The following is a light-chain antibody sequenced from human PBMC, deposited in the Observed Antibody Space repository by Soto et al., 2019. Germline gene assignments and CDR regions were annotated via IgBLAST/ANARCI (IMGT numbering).Light chain of an antibody. V-gene: IGKV1-39*01. J-gene: IGKJ1*01. CDR2: AAS. Sequence: DIQMTQSPSSLSASVGDRITITCRASQSISRYLNWYQHKPGKAPKLLINAASSLERGVPSRFSGGGSGTDFTLNISSLQPDDFATYYCQQNYRATPWTFGQWTKVEVK. CDR3: QQNYRATPWT. CDR1: QSISRY.